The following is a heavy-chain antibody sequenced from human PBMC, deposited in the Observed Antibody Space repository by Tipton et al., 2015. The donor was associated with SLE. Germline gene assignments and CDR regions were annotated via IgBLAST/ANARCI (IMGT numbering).Heavy chain of an antibody. D-gene: IGHD6-19*01. CDR2: IYHSGST. J-gene: IGHJ4*02. Sequence: TLSLTCAVSGYSISSGYYWGWIRQPPGKGLEWIGSIYHSGSTYYHPSLKSRVTIAVDTSKNQFSLKVSSVTAADTAVYYCARAEAVAAVHYWGQGTLVTVSS. CDR1: GYSISSGYY. CDR3: ARAEAVAAVHY. V-gene: IGHV4-38-2*01.